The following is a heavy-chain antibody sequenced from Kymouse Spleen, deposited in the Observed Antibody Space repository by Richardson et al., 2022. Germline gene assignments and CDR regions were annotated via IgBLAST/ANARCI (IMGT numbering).Heavy chain of an antibody. D-gene: IGHD3-10*01. Sequence: QLQLQESGPGLVKPSETLSLTCTVSGGSISSSSYYWGWIRQPPGKGLEWIGSIYYSGSTYYNPSLKSRVTISVDTSKNQFSLKLSSVTAADTAVYYCARGGGYYGSGSSYYYYYGMDVWGQGTTVTVSS. V-gene: IGHV4-39*01. CDR2: IYYSGST. CDR3: ARGGGYYGSGSSYYYYYGMDV. CDR1: GGSISSSSYY. J-gene: IGHJ6*02.